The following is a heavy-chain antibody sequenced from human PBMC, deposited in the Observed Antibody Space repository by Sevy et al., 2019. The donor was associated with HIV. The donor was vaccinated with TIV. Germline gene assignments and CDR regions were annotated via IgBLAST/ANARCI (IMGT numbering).Heavy chain of an antibody. V-gene: IGHV1-8*01. CDR2: MNPNSGNT. J-gene: IGHJ6*02. CDR1: GYTFTSYD. Sequence: ASVKVSCKASGYTFTSYDINWVRQATGQGLEWMGWMNPNSGNTGYAQKFQGRVTMTRNTSISKAYMELSSLRSEDPAVYYCARRSYYDFWSGYSPPYYYYGMDVWGQGTTVTVSS. D-gene: IGHD3-3*01. CDR3: ARRSYYDFWSGYSPPYYYYGMDV.